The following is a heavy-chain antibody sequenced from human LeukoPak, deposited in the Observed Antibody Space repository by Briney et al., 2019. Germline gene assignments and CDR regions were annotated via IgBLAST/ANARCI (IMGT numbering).Heavy chain of an antibody. J-gene: IGHJ4*02. D-gene: IGHD4-23*01. CDR3: ARDHYGGNSDY. CDR1: GFSFSSYW. Sequence: GGSLRLSCAASGFSFSSYWMHWVRQAPGKGLVWVSRINTDGSSTYYADSVKGRFTISRDNAKNTLYLQMNTLRAEDTAVYYCARDHYGGNSDYWGQGTLVTVSS. CDR2: INTDGSST. V-gene: IGHV3-74*01.